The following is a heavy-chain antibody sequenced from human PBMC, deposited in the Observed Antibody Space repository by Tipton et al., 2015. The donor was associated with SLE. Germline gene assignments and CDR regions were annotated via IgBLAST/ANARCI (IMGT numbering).Heavy chain of an antibody. CDR3: ARGPFQRWPPGAY. CDR1: GFTFTYAW. D-gene: IGHD6-19*01. J-gene: IGHJ4*02. Sequence: LRLSCTVSGFTFTYAWMSWIRQPPGQGLEWIGEIADTGSPNYNPSLKSRDTISLDTSKSQFSLILNSLTAADTAVYYCARGPFQRWPPGAYWGQGTLVTVSS. V-gene: IGHV4-34*01. CDR2: IADTGSP.